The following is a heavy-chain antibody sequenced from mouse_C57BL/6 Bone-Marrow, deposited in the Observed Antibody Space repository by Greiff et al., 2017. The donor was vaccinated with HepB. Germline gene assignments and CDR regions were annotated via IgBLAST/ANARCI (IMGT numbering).Heavy chain of an antibody. CDR2: IYPGSGST. Sequence: QVQLQQPGAELVKPGASVKMSCKASGYTFTSYWITWVKQRPGQGLEWIGDIYPGSGSTNYNEKFKSKATLTVDTSSSTAYMQLSSLTSEDSAVYYCASPSYCYGSSYWYFDVWGTGTTVTVSS. J-gene: IGHJ1*03. CDR1: GYTFTSYW. CDR3: ASPSYCYGSSYWYFDV. D-gene: IGHD1-1*01. V-gene: IGHV1-55*01.